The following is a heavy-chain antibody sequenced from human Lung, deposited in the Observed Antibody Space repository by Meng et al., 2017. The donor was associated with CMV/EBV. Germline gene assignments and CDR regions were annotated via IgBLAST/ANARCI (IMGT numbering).Heavy chain of an antibody. J-gene: IGHJ4*02. D-gene: IGHD2-8*01. V-gene: IGHV3-30*04. CDR1: GFTFSSYA. CDR3: ARRNFYCTNGVCYLDY. Sequence: SCAASGFTFSSYAMHWVRQAPGKGLEWLAVISYDGSDKYYTDSVKGRFTISRDSFKNTLLLQMNSLRAEDTAVYYCARRNFYCTNGVCYLDYWGQGTLVTVSS. CDR2: ISYDGSDK.